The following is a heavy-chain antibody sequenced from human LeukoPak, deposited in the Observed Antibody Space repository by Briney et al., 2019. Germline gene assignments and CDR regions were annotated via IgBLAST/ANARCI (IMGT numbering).Heavy chain of an antibody. Sequence: GASVKVSCKASGGTFSSYAISWVRQAPGQGLEWMGGFDPEDGETIYAQKFQGRVTMTEDTSTDTAYMELSSLRSEDTAVYYCATGRGYYGQHWGQGTLVTVSS. J-gene: IGHJ1*01. V-gene: IGHV1-24*01. CDR2: FDPEDGET. D-gene: IGHD3-10*01. CDR3: ATGRGYYGQH. CDR1: GGTFSSYA.